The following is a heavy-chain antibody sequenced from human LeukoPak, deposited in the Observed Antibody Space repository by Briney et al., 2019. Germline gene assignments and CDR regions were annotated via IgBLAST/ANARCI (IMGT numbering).Heavy chain of an antibody. Sequence: SETLSLTCTVSGGSISSSSYYWGWIRQPPGKGLEWIGSIYYSGSTYYNPSLKSRVTISVDTSKNQFSLKLSSVTAADTAVYYCASYNPGRSDPWGQGTLVTVSS. V-gene: IGHV4-39*07. D-gene: IGHD1-14*01. CDR2: IYYSGST. CDR3: ASYNPGRSDP. CDR1: GGSISSSSYY. J-gene: IGHJ5*02.